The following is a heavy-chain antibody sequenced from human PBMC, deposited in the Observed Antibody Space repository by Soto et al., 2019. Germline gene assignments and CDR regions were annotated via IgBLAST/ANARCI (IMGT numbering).Heavy chain of an antibody. CDR1: GGSFSSYA. J-gene: IGHJ4*02. CDR3: AREYRSSSGRFDN. CDR2: IIPMFGTP. V-gene: IGHV1-69*13. D-gene: IGHD6-6*01. Sequence: SVKVSCKASGGSFSSYAISWVRQAPGQGLEWMGGIIPMFGTPSYAQKFQGRVTITADESTSTAYMELSSLRSEDTAVYYCAREYRSSSGRFDNWGQGTLVTVSS.